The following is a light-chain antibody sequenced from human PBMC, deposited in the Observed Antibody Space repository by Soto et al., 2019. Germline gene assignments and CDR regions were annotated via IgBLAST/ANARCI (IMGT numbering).Light chain of an antibody. CDR1: SSDICSYDY. Sequence: QPVLTQPASVSWSPGQSITISCSGTSSDICSYDYVSWYQQHPGRAPKLIIYEVSHRFSALSCRFSGSKSGNTASLTISGLQAEDEGDYYCTSFAPGRIYVFGSGTKVTVL. CDR3: TSFAPGRIYV. V-gene: IGLV2-14*03. J-gene: IGLJ1*01. CDR2: EVS.